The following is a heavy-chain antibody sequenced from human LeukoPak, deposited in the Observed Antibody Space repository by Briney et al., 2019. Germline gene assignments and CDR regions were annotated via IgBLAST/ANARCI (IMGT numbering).Heavy chain of an antibody. V-gene: IGHV3-23*01. CDR3: AKAVHTRMVRGDAFDY. D-gene: IGHD3-10*01. J-gene: IGHJ4*02. CDR2: ISGSGGST. Sequence: GGSLRLSCAASGFTFSSYAMSWVRQAPGKGLEWVSAISGSGGSTYYADSVKGRFTISRDNSKNTLYLQMNSLRAEDTAVYYCAKAVHTRMVRGDAFDYWGQGTLVTVSS. CDR1: GFTFSSYA.